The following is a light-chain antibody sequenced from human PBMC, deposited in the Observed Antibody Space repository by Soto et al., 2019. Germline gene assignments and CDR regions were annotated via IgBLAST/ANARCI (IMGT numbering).Light chain of an antibody. V-gene: IGKV3-20*01. Sequence: TQSPGTLSWCPGQRATLGCRASQSVSSSYLAWYQQKPGQAPRLLIYGASSRATGIPDRFSGSGSGTDFTLTISRLEPEDFAVYYCQQYGSSTWTFGQGTKVDIK. CDR2: GAS. J-gene: IGKJ1*01. CDR3: QQYGSSTWT. CDR1: QSVSSSY.